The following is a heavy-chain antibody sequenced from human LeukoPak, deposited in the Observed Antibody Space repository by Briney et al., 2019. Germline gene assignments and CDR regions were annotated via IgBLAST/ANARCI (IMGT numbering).Heavy chain of an antibody. CDR3: TRDLPRRLNSGSYIPDFDY. Sequence: GGSLRLSCTASGFTFGDYAMSWVRQAPGKGLEWVGFIRSKAYGGTTEYAASVKGRFTISRDDSKSIAYLQMNSLKTEDTAVYYCTRDLPRRLNSGSYIPDFDYWGQGTLVTVSS. J-gene: IGHJ4*02. CDR1: GFTFGDYA. CDR2: IRSKAYGGTT. V-gene: IGHV3-49*04. D-gene: IGHD3-10*01.